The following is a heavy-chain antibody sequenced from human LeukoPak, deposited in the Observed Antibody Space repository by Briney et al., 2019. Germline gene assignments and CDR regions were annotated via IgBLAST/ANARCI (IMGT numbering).Heavy chain of an antibody. CDR2: IYYSGST. D-gene: IGHD3-10*01. V-gene: IGHV4-39*07. CDR1: GGSISSSSYY. Sequence: SETLSLTCTVPGGSISSSSYYWGWIRQPPGKGLEWIGSIYYSGSTYYNPSLKSRVTISVDTSKNQFSLKLSSVTAADTAVYYCARDRPYYYGSGSYYNSHAFDIWGQGTMVTVSS. J-gene: IGHJ3*02. CDR3: ARDRPYYYGSGSYYNSHAFDI.